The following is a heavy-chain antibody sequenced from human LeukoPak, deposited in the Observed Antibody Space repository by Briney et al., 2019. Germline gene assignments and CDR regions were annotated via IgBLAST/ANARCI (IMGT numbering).Heavy chain of an antibody. CDR3: ARAEVHYYDSSGYYYFDY. V-gene: IGHV5-51*01. CDR2: IYPGDSDT. Sequence: SGESLKISCKGSGYSFTSYWIGWVRQMPGKGLEWMGIIYPGDSDTRYSPSFQGQVTISADKSISTAYLQWSSLKASDTAMYYCARAEVHYYDSSGYYYFDYWGQGTLVTVSS. D-gene: IGHD3-22*01. J-gene: IGHJ4*02. CDR1: GYSFTSYW.